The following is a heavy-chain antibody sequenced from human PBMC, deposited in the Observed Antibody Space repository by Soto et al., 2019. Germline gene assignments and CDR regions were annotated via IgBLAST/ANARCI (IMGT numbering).Heavy chain of an antibody. CDR2: INHSRST. D-gene: IGHD3-16*01. V-gene: IGHV4-34*01. Sequence: PSETLSLTCAVYGGSFSGYYWSWIRQPPGKGLEWIGEINHSRSTNYNPSLKSRVTISVDTSKNQFSLKLTSVTAADTAVYYCARDKITGLFDYWGLGTLVTVS. CDR1: GGSFSGYY. J-gene: IGHJ4*02. CDR3: ARDKITGLFDY.